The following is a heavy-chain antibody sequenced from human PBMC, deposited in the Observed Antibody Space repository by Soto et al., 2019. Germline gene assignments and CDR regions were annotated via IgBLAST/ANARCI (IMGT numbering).Heavy chain of an antibody. CDR1: GGSINSGGYS. J-gene: IGHJ4*02. Sequence: SETLSLTCAVSGGSINSGGYSWSWIRQPPGKGLEFVGYISGGGGTYYNPSLKGRVTISVDRTRNQFSLSLTSVTAADTAVYYCGRVPAAAAGIGIDHWGQGILVTVSS. CDR2: ISGGGGT. V-gene: IGHV4-30-2*01. D-gene: IGHD6-13*01. CDR3: GRVPAAAAGIGIDH.